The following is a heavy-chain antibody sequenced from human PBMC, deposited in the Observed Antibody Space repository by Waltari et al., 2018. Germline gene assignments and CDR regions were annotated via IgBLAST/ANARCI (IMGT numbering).Heavy chain of an antibody. CDR2: ISGSGGST. J-gene: IGHJ4*02. CDR1: GFTFSSYA. CDR3: AKDFGPDSSGLYY. V-gene: IGHV3-23*04. Sequence: EVQLVESGGGLVQTGGSLRLSCAASGFTFSSYAMSWVRQAPGKGLEWVAAISGSGGSTYYADSGKRRFTISRDNSKNTLYLQMNSLRAEDTAVYYCAKDFGPDSSGLYYWVQGTLVTVSS. D-gene: IGHD3-22*01.